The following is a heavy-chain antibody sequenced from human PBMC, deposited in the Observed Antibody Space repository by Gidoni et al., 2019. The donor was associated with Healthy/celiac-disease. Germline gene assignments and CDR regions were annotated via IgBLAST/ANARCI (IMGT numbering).Heavy chain of an antibody. J-gene: IGHJ4*02. CDR3: ARELYYDILTGPPGPFDY. Sequence: QVQLVESGGGVVQPGRSLRLSCAASGFPFSSYAMHWVRQAPGKGLEWVAVISYDGSNKYYADSVKGRFTISRDNSKNTLYLQMNSLRAEDTAVYYCARELYYDILTGPPGPFDYWGQGTLVTVSS. CDR2: ISYDGSNK. V-gene: IGHV3-30-3*01. D-gene: IGHD3-9*01. CDR1: GFPFSSYA.